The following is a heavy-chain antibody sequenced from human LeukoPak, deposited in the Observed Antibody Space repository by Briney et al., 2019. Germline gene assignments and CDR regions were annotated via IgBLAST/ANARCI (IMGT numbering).Heavy chain of an antibody. CDR3: ARGSCSGGSCWENWFDP. D-gene: IGHD2-15*01. J-gene: IGHJ5*02. V-gene: IGHV1-69*05. CDR2: IIPIFGTA. Sequence: SVKVSCKASGGTFSSYAISWVRQAPGQGLEWMGGIIPIFGTANYAQKFQGRVTITTDESTSTAYMELSSLRSEDTAVYYCARGSCSGGSCWENWFDPWGQGTLVTVSS. CDR1: GGTFSSYA.